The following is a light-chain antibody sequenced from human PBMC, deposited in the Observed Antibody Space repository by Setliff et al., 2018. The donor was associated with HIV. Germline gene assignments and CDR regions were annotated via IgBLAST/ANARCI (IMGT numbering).Light chain of an antibody. Sequence: SYALTQQNSVSVAPGKTARITCGGNNIGSKSVHWYQQKPGQAPVLVVYDNSGRPSGIPERFSGSTSGNTATLTIIRVEAWDEADYYCLVWVSSGGYVFGTGTKVTV. CDR3: LVWVSSGGYV. J-gene: IGLJ1*01. CDR1: NIGSKS. CDR2: DNS. V-gene: IGLV3-21*03.